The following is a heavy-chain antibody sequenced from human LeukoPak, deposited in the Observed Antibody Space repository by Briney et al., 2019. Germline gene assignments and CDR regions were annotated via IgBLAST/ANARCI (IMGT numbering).Heavy chain of an antibody. CDR3: ARDTGYTPYYYGSGSYRTPNWFDP. J-gene: IGHJ5*02. D-gene: IGHD3-10*01. CDR1: GGSFSGYY. V-gene: IGHV4-34*01. Sequence: PSETLSLTCAVYGGSFSGYYWSWIRQPPGKGLESIGEINHSGSTNYNPSLKSRVTISVDTSKNQFSLKLSSVTAADTAVYYCARDTGYTPYYYGSGSYRTPNWFDPWGQGTLVTVSS. CDR2: INHSGST.